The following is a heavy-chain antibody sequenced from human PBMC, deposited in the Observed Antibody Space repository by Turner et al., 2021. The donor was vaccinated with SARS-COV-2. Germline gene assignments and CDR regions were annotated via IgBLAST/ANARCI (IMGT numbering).Heavy chain of an antibody. D-gene: IGHD3-10*01. Sequence: QVQLVLPGAEVNKPGASVKVSCKASGYPFAGYYIHWVRQAPGQGVKWSEWINPISGGTNDAQWVQGGVTMTGDTAISTAYMEMRTRRCDDTAVYDCARSVSGLESLTVDYGGQGTLFTVSS. V-gene: IGHV1-2*02. CDR1: GYPFAGYY. J-gene: IGHJ4*02. CDR2: INPISGGT. CDR3: ARSVSGLESLTVDY.